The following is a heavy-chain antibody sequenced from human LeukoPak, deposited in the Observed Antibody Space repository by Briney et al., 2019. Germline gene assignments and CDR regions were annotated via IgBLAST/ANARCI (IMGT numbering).Heavy chain of an antibody. CDR1: GGSISSSSYY. D-gene: IGHD3-3*01. J-gene: IGHJ3*02. Sequence: SETLSLTCTVSGGSISSSSYYWGWIRQPPGKGLEWIGSIYYSGSTYYNPSLKSRVTISVDTSKNQFSLKLSSVTAADTAVYYCARDSSYYDFWSGYYRLDAFDIWGQGTMVTVSS. CDR2: IYYSGST. V-gene: IGHV4-39*07. CDR3: ARDSSYYDFWSGYYRLDAFDI.